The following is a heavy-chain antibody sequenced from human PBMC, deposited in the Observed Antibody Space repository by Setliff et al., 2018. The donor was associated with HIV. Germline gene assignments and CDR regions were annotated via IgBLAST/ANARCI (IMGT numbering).Heavy chain of an antibody. CDR3: ARVLHSPGPFYY. Sequence: GASVKVSCKASGGMFSNYAINWVRQAPGQGLEWMGGLTPVIGIAVYAQKFQGRVTLTADTSTSTAYMDLSSLKSDDTSVYYCARVLHSPGPFYYWGQGSLVTVSS. J-gene: IGHJ4*02. CDR1: GGMFSNYA. V-gene: IGHV1-69*10. CDR2: LTPVIGIA. D-gene: IGHD1-26*01.